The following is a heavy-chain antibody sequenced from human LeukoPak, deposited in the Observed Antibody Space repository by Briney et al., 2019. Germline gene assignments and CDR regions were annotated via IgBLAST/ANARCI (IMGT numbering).Heavy chain of an antibody. CDR3: AKLGYCSSTSCSMGGLDF. D-gene: IGHD2-2*01. CDR2: ISGSGGST. V-gene: IGHV3-23*01. Sequence: GGSLRLSCAASGFTFGSYAMSWVRQAPGKGLEWVSGISGSGGSTYYADSVTGRFTISRDNSKNTLYLQMNSLRAEDTAIYYCAKLGYCSSTSCSMGGLDFWGQGTLVTVSS. J-gene: IGHJ4*02. CDR1: GFTFGSYA.